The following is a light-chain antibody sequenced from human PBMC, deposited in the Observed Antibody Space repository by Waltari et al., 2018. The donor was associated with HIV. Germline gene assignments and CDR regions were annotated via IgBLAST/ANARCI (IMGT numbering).Light chain of an antibody. CDR2: KAS. Sequence: DIQMTHSPSTVSASVGDSVIISCRASQSISSWLAWYQQKPGKAPKLLIYKASTLESGVPSRFIGSGSGTEFTLTISSLQPDDFATYYCQQYYSYPYTFGQGTKLEI. CDR3: QQYYSYPYT. CDR1: QSISSW. J-gene: IGKJ2*01. V-gene: IGKV1-5*03.